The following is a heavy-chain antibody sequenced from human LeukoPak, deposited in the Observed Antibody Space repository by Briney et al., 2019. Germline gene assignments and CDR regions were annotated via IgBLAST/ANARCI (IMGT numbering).Heavy chain of an antibody. CDR3: ATSTYCSGGGCYSRTFQY. J-gene: IGHJ4*02. Sequence: GGSLRLSCAASGFTFSSYWMHWVRQAPGKGLVWVSRINSDGSGTTYADSVKGRFTISRDNAKDTLYLQMNSLRAEDTAVYYCATSTYCSGGGCYSRTFQYWGQGTLVTVSS. CDR2: INSDGSGT. D-gene: IGHD2-15*01. V-gene: IGHV3-74*01. CDR1: GFTFSSYW.